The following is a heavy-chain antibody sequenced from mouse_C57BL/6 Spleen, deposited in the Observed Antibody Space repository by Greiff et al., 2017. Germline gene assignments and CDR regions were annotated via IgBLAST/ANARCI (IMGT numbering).Heavy chain of an antibody. CDR2: ISYDGSN. CDR3: ARLDYDYVFAY. D-gene: IGHD2-4*01. Sequence: EVQRVESGPGLVKPSQSLSLTCSVTGYSITSGYYWNWIRQFPGNKLEWMGYISYDGSNNYNPSLKNRISITRDTSKNQFFLKLNSVTTEDTATYYCARLDYDYVFAYWGQGTLVTVSA. CDR1: GYSITSGYY. V-gene: IGHV3-6*01. J-gene: IGHJ3*01.